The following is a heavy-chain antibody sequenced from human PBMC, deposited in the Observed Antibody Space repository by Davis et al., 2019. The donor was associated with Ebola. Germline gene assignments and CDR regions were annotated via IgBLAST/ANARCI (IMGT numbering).Heavy chain of an antibody. CDR1: GGTFSSYA. J-gene: IGHJ4*02. CDR3: ARDGYSSGWYAGIDY. V-gene: IGHV1-69*04. Sequence: SVKVSCKASGGTFSSYAISWVRQAPGQGLEWMGRIIPILGIANYAQKFQGRVTITADKSTSTAYMELSSLRSEDTAVYYCARDGYSSGWYAGIDYRGQGTLVTVSS. CDR2: IIPILGIA. D-gene: IGHD6-19*01.